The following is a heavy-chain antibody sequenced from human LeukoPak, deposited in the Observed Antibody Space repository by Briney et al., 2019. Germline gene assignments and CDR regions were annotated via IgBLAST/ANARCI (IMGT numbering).Heavy chain of an antibody. CDR2: IYYSGST. J-gene: IGHJ4*02. CDR1: GGSISSSRYY. V-gene: IGHV4-39*01. D-gene: IGHD2-2*01. CDR3: ARHRSASCYDFAY. Sequence: PSETLSLTCTVSGGSISSSRYYWGWIRQPPGKGLEWIGSIYYSGSTYYNPSLKRRVSISLDTSKNQVSPKRRSVSAADTAVYYRARHRSASCYDFAYWGQGTLVTVSS.